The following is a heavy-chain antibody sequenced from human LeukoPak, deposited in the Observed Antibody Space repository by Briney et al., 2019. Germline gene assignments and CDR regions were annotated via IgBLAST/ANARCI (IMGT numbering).Heavy chain of an antibody. D-gene: IGHD6-13*01. Sequence: GASVKASCKASGYTFTSYGISWVRQAPGQGLEWMGWISAYNGNTNYAQKLQGRVTMTTDTSTSTAYMELRSLRSDDTAVCYCARGQQQRVLGSLLYWGQGTLVTVSS. CDR2: ISAYNGNT. CDR1: GYTFTSYG. V-gene: IGHV1-18*01. CDR3: ARGQQQRVLGSLLY. J-gene: IGHJ4*02.